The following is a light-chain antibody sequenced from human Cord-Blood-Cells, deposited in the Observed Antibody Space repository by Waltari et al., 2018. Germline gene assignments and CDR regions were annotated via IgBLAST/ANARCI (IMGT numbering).Light chain of an antibody. CDR1: QSVSSN. CDR2: VAS. CDR3: QQYNNWPYT. Sequence: EIVMTQSPATLSVSPGERATLSCRASQSVSSNLAWYQQKPGPAPRLLIYVASTRATGIPARFSGSGSGTEFTLTISSLQSEDFAVYYCQQYNNWPYTFGQGTKLEIK. V-gene: IGKV3-15*01. J-gene: IGKJ2*01.